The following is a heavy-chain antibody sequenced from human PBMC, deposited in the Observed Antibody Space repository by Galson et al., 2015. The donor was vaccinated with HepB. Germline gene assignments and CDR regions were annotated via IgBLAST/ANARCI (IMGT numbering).Heavy chain of an antibody. CDR3: AREEGNPDYYYYGMDV. CDR2: IWYDGSNK. V-gene: IGHV3-33*01. J-gene: IGHJ6*02. CDR1: GFTFSSYG. Sequence: SLRLSCAASGFTFSSYGMHWVRQAPGKGLEWVAVIWYDGSNKYYEDSVKGRFTISRDNSKNTLYMHMNSLRVEDTAVYYCAREEGNPDYYYYGMDVWGQGTTVTVSS.